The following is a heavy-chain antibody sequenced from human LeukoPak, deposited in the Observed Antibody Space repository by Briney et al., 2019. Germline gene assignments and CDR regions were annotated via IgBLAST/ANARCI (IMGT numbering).Heavy chain of an antibody. Sequence: SVKVSCKASGGTFSSYAISWVRQAPGQGLEWMGGIIPIFGTANYAQKFQGRVTITADESTSTAYMELSSLRSEDTAVYYCARLIWSGYYPDYWGQGTLVTVSS. CDR3: ARLIWSGYYPDY. J-gene: IGHJ4*02. CDR2: IIPIFGTA. CDR1: GGTFSSYA. D-gene: IGHD3-3*01. V-gene: IGHV1-69*13.